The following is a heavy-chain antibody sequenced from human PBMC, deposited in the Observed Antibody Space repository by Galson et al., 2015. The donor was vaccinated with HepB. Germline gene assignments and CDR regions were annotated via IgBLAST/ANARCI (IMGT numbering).Heavy chain of an antibody. D-gene: IGHD5-12*01. Sequence: SLRLSCAASGFTFSSYAMRWVRQAPGKGLEWVAVISYDGSNKYYADSVKGRFTISRDNSKNTLYLQMNSLRAEDTAVYYCARGDKTWINYFDYWGQGTLVTVSS. CDR1: GFTFSSYA. V-gene: IGHV3-30-3*01. J-gene: IGHJ4*02. CDR3: ARGDKTWINYFDY. CDR2: ISYDGSNK.